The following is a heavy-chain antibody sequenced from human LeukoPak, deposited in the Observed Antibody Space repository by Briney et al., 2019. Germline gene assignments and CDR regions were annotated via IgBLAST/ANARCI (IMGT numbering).Heavy chain of an antibody. CDR1: GFTFSSYW. CDR3: ARRHCSGGSCYPVDY. V-gene: IGHV3-7*01. CDR2: IHQDGSEK. J-gene: IGHJ4*02. D-gene: IGHD2-15*01. Sequence: GGSLRLSCEASGFTFSSYWMSWVRQAPGKGLEWVATIHQDGSEKYYVDSVKGRFTISRDNAKNSLYLQMSSLRAEDTAVYYCARRHCSGGSCYPVDYWGQGTLVTVSS.